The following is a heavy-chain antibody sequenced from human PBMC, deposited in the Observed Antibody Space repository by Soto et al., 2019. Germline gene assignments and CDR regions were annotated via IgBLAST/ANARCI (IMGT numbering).Heavy chain of an antibody. V-gene: IGHV3-11*04. Sequence: GGSLRLSCAASGFTFSNYYMSWIRQAPGKGLEWVSYISRGGDTIYYADSVKGRFTISRDNAKNSLYLQMNNLTAEDTAVYLCARDARGCSSTRCYRDHFYYGMDVWGQGTTVTVSS. J-gene: IGHJ6*02. D-gene: IGHD2-2*01. CDR3: ARDARGCSSTRCYRDHFYYGMDV. CDR1: GFTFSNYY. CDR2: ISRGGDTI.